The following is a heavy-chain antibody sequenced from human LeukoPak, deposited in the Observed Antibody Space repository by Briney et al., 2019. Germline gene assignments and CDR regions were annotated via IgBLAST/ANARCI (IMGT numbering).Heavy chain of an antibody. V-gene: IGHV3-23*01. CDR2: ISGSGGST. Sequence: GGSLRLSCAASGFTFSSYAMSWVRQAPGKGLERVSAISGSGGSTYYADSVKGRFTISRDNSKNTLYLQMNSLRAEDTAVYYCATEVVVITTSVETIDDYWGQGTLVTVSS. D-gene: IGHD3-22*01. CDR3: ATEVVVITTSVETIDDY. CDR1: GFTFSSYA. J-gene: IGHJ4*02.